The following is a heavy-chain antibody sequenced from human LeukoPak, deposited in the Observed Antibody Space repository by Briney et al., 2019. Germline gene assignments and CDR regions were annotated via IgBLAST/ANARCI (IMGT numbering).Heavy chain of an antibody. V-gene: IGHV3-15*01. CDR1: GFTFSNAW. CDR3: PPTGDYYDILTGYFPLDY. D-gene: IGHD3-9*01. CDR2: FKSKTDGGTT. Sequence: GGSLRLSCAASGFTFSNAWMSGVRQAPGKGLDWVGRFKSKTDGGTTDYAAPVKGRFNISRDDSKNTLYLQMNSLKTEDTAVYYCPPTGDYYDILTGYFPLDYWGQGTLVTVSS. J-gene: IGHJ4*02.